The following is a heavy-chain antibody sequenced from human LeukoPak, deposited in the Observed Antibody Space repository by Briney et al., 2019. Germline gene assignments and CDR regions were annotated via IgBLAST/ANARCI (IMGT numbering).Heavy chain of an antibody. CDR1: GFTFSDHW. J-gene: IGHJ4*02. CDR2: INEDGATK. Sequence: GGSLRLSCAASGFTFSDHWMAWVRQAPGKGLEWVANINEDGATKNYVDSVKGRFTISRDNSRNTLYLQMNSLRAEDTAVYFCAKRGVVIRVILVGSHKEAYYFDSWGRGALVTVSS. V-gene: IGHV3-7*03. D-gene: IGHD3-22*01. CDR3: AKRGVVIRVILVGSHKEAYYFDS.